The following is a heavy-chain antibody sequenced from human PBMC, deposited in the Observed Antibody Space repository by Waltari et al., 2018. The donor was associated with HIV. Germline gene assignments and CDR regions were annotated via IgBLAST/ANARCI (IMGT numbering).Heavy chain of an antibody. CDR3: ARDRGGSSSLVLDS. D-gene: IGHD6-6*01. CDR1: GFTFKNYA. CDR2: IGYDGSNK. Sequence: QVQLVESGGGVFQPWRSLRHPCAASGFTFKNYAMHWVRQAPGKGLEWVAVIGYDGSNKYYADSVKGRFTISRDNSKNRLYLQMNSLRAEDTAVYYCARDRGGSSSLVLDSWGQGTLVTVSS. V-gene: IGHV3-33*01. J-gene: IGHJ4*02.